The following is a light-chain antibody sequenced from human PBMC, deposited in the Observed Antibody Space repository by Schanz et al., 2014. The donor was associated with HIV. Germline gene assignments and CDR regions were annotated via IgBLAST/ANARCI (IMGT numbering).Light chain of an antibody. V-gene: IGLV2-11*01. CDR3: SSSSTNTCV. CDR1: SSDVGGYNY. Sequence: QSALTQPRSVSGSPGQSVTISCTGTSSDVGGYNYVSWYQQHPGKAPKLMIYDVSNRPSGVSNRFSGSKSGNTASLTISGLQAEDEAEYYCSSSSTNTCVFGGGTKLTVL. CDR2: DVS. J-gene: IGLJ3*02.